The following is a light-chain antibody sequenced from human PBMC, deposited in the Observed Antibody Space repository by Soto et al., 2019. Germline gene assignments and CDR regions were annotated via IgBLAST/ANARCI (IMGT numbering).Light chain of an antibody. CDR2: SND. CDR1: SSNIGSNN. Sequence: QAVVTQPPSASGTPGQRVTISCSGSSSNIGSNNVNWYQQHPGTAPRLLIYSNDQRPSGVPDRLSGSKSGTSASLAISGLQSEDEADYYCAAWDDSLNGVVFGGGTKLTVL. J-gene: IGLJ2*01. CDR3: AAWDDSLNGVV. V-gene: IGLV1-44*01.